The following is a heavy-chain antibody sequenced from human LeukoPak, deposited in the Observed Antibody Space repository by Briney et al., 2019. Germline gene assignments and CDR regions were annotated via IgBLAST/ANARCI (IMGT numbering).Heavy chain of an antibody. CDR3: ARGSSSNSWYFDY. CDR2: TYYRSRWYN. J-gene: IGHJ4*02. CDR1: GDSVSSNSAT. Sequence: SQTLSLTCAISGDSVSSNSATWIWIRQSPSRGLEWLGRTYYRSRWYNDYAISVKSRITINPDTSKNHFSLQLNSVIPEDTAVYYCARGSSSNSWYFDYWGQGTRVTVSS. V-gene: IGHV6-1*01. D-gene: IGHD6-13*01.